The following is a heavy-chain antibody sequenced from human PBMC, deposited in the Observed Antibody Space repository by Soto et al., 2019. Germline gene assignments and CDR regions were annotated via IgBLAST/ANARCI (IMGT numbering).Heavy chain of an antibody. CDR2: MNPNSGNT. Sequence: GASVKVSCKASGYTFTSYDINWVRQATGQGLEWMGWMNPNSGNTGYAQKFQGRVTMTRNTSISTAYMELGSLRSEDTAVYYCARVGYDFWSGYYRYWGQGTLVTVSS. J-gene: IGHJ4*02. D-gene: IGHD3-3*01. V-gene: IGHV1-8*01. CDR3: ARVGYDFWSGYYRY. CDR1: GYTFTSYD.